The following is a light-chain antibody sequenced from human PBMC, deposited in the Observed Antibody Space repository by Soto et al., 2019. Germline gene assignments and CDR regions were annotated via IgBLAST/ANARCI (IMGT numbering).Light chain of an antibody. CDR3: SSYTSDSSYV. Sequence: QSVLTQPASVSGSPGQSITISCTGTSSDVGLYDYVSWYQQHPGKAPQLMIYAVSNRPSGGSNRFSASKSGNTASLFISGLQAEDEADYYCSSYTSDSSYVFGSGTKVTVL. CDR2: AVS. CDR1: SSDVGLYDY. J-gene: IGLJ1*01. V-gene: IGLV2-14*01.